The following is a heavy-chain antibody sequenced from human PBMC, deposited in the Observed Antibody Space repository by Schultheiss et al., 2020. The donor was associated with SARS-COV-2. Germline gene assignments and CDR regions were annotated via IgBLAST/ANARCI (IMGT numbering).Heavy chain of an antibody. CDR1: GDSISSYY. CDR3: ARQSTDYDILTGYYIFFDY. V-gene: IGHV4-59*08. Sequence: SETLSLTCTVSGDSISSYYWSWIRQPPGKGLEWIGYIYYSGSTNYNPSLKSRVTISVDTSKNQFSLKLSSVTAADTAVYYCARQSTDYDILTGYYIFFDYWGQGTLVTVSS. D-gene: IGHD3-9*01. J-gene: IGHJ4*02. CDR2: IYYSGST.